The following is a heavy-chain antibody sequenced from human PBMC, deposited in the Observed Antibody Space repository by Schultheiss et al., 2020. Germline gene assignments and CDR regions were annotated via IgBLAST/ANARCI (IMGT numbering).Heavy chain of an antibody. J-gene: IGHJ4*02. CDR2: MYYRGST. D-gene: IGHD4-23*01. CDR3: ARGHDYGGSFDY. V-gene: IGHV4-59*01. CDR1: GGSISSYY. Sequence: SETLSLTCTVSGGSISSYYWSWIRQPPGKGLEWIGYMYYRGSTNYNPSLESRVTISVDTSKNQFSLKLSSVTAADTAVYYCARGHDYGGSFDYWGQGTLVTVS.